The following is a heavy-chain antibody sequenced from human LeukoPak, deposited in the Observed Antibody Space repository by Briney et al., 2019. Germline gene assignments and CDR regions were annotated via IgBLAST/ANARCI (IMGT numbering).Heavy chain of an antibody. CDR3: TREGGYSSGWVDY. CDR2: IIPIFGTA. V-gene: IGHV1-69*06. CDR1: GGTFSSYA. J-gene: IGHJ4*02. D-gene: IGHD6-19*01. Sequence: SVKVSCKASGGTFSSYAISWVRQAPGQGLEWMGRIIPIFGTANYAQKFQGRVTITADKSTSTAYMELSSLRSEDTAVYYCTREGGYSSGWVDYWGQGTLVTVSS.